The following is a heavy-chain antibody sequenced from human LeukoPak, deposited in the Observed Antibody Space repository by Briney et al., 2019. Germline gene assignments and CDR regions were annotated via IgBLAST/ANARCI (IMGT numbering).Heavy chain of an antibody. V-gene: IGHV3-30*02. Sequence: GGSLRLSCAASGFTFSSYGMHWVRQAPGKGLEWVAFIRYDGSNKYYADSVKGRFTISRDNSKNTLYLQMNSLKAEDTAVYYCAKEYYDSSGYRPDDFDYWGQGTLVTVSS. CDR1: GFTFSSYG. D-gene: IGHD3-22*01. CDR3: AKEYYDSSGYRPDDFDY. CDR2: IRYDGSNK. J-gene: IGHJ4*02.